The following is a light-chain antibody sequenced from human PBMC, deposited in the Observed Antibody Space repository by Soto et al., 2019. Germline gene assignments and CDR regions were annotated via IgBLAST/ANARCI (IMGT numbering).Light chain of an antibody. Sequence: DIQMTQSPSSLSASVGDRVTFTCRASQNINSYVDWYQQKPGKAPKLLICAASSLQSGVPSRFSGSEAGTDFTVTISTLQPDDFATYYCRQTYSNPPCTFGQGTKVEVK. CDR3: RQTYSNPPCT. CDR2: AAS. CDR1: QNINSY. J-gene: IGKJ1*01. V-gene: IGKV1-39*01.